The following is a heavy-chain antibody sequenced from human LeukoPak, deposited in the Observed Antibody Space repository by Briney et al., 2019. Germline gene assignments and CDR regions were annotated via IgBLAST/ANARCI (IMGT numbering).Heavy chain of an antibody. J-gene: IGHJ6*02. Sequence: SVKVSCKASGGTFSSYAISWVRQAPGQELEWMGRIIPILGIANYAQKFQGRVTITADKSTSTAYMELSSLRSEDTAVYYCARYGYSYGFDYYYYGMDVWGQGTTVTVSS. V-gene: IGHV1-69*04. CDR3: ARYGYSYGFDYYYYGMDV. CDR2: IIPILGIA. CDR1: GGTFSSYA. D-gene: IGHD5-18*01.